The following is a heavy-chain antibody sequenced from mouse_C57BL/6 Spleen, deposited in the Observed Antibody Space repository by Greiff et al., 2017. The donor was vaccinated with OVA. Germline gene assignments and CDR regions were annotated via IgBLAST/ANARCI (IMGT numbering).Heavy chain of an antibody. J-gene: IGHJ4*01. CDR3: ARDGIDYDAMDY. Sequence: VQLQQSGAELVKPGASVKISCKASGYAFSSYWMNWVKQRPGKGLEWIGQIYPGDGDTNYNGKFKGKATLTADKSSSTAYMQLSSLTSEDSAVYFCARDGIDYDAMDYWGQGTSVTVSS. CDR2: IYPGDGDT. V-gene: IGHV1-80*01. CDR1: GYAFSSYW. D-gene: IGHD2-3*01.